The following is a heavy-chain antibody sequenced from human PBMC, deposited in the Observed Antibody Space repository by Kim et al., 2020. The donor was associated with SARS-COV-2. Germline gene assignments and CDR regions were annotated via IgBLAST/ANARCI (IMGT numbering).Heavy chain of an antibody. Sequence: YVDSVKGRFPISRDNAKNSVSLQMNSLRVDDTAVYYCARDKWPYYYGLNVWGQGTTVTVSS. D-gene: IGHD2-8*01. J-gene: IGHJ6*02. V-gene: IGHV3-7*01. CDR3: ARDKWPYYYGLNV.